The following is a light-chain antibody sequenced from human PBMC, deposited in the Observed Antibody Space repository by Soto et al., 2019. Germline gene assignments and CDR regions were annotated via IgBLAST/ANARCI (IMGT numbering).Light chain of an antibody. CDR3: MEALQTPLT. CDR2: LGS. J-gene: IGKJ4*01. CDR1: QSLLHSNGYNY. Sequence: DIVMTQSPLSLPVTPGEPAAISCRSSQSLLHSNGYNYLDWYLQKPGQSPQLLIYLGSNRASGVPDRFSGSGSGTDFARKISRVDAEDVGVYYCMEALQTPLTFGGGTKVEIK. V-gene: IGKV2-28*01.